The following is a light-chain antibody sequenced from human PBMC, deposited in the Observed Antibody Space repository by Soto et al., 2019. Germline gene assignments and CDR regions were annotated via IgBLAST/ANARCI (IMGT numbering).Light chain of an antibody. CDR3: QQNNNWPPRAWT. CDR2: GAS. J-gene: IGKJ1*01. CDR1: QSVSSN. Sequence: EIVMTQSPATLSVSPGERATLSCRASQSVSSNLAWYQQKPGQAPRLLIYGASPRATGIPARFSGRGSGTEFTLTISSLQAEDVAVYSCQQNNNWPPRAWTFGQGTKVEIK. V-gene: IGKV3-15*01.